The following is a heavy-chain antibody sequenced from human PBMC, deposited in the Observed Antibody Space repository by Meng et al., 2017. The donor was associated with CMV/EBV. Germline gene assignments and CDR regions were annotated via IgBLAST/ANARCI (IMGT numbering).Heavy chain of an antibody. Sequence: GESLKISCAASGFTFSSYAMSWVRQAPGEGLEWVSAISGSGGSTYYADSVKGRFTISRDNFKNTLYLQMNSLRAEDTAVYYCAKDHPYYYGSGSYSGGYYFDYWGQGTLVTVSS. CDR3: AKDHPYYYGSGSYSGGYYFDY. CDR2: ISGSGGST. V-gene: IGHV3-23*01. D-gene: IGHD3-10*01. CDR1: GFTFSSYA. J-gene: IGHJ4*02.